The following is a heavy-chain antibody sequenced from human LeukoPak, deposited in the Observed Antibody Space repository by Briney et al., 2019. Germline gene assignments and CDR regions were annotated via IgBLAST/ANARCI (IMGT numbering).Heavy chain of an antibody. CDR3: VAAAGGTLFDY. V-gene: IGHV1-18*01. D-gene: IGHD6-13*01. Sequence: GASVKVSCKTSGYTFTTYGISWVRQAPGQGLEWMGWITAHNGNTNYAQKLQGRVTMTTDTSTRTAYMELRSLRSDDTAVYYCVAAAGGTLFDYWGQGTLVTVSS. CDR2: ITAHNGNT. CDR1: GYTFTTYG. J-gene: IGHJ4*02.